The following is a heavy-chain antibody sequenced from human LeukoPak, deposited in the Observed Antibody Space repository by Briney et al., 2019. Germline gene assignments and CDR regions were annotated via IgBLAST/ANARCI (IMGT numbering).Heavy chain of an antibody. J-gene: IGHJ3*02. CDR1: GGSFSGYY. Sequence: SDTLSLTCAVYGGSFSGYYCSWIRQPPGKGLEWIGEINHSGSTNYNPSLKSRVTISVDTSKNQFSLKLSSVTAADTAVYYCARGLVVPAAHAFDIWGQGTMVTVSS. CDR2: INHSGST. CDR3: ARGLVVPAAHAFDI. V-gene: IGHV4-34*01. D-gene: IGHD2-2*01.